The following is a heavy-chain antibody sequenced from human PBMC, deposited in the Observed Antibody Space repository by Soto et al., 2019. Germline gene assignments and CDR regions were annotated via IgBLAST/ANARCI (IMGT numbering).Heavy chain of an antibody. Sequence: GGSLRLSCVASGFMLSSHGMHWVRQAPGKGLEWVALIWFDGSQKHYGESVEGRFTISRDTVKNTLYLEMSSLRVEDTAVYYCWAVLAVVTTYYFHSMDVWGQGTTVTVSS. V-gene: IGHV3-33*01. D-gene: IGHD3-10*02. CDR1: GFMLSSHG. CDR2: IWFDGSQK. CDR3: WAVLAVVTTYYFHSMDV. J-gene: IGHJ6*02.